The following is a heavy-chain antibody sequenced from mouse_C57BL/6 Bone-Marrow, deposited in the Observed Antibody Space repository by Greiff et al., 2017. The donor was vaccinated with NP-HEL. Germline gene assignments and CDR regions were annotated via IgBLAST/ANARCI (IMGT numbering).Heavy chain of an antibody. CDR1: GYTFTDYN. V-gene: IGHV1-18*01. CDR3: ARDSSGYLDY. CDR2: INPNNGGT. D-gene: IGHD3-2*02. J-gene: IGHJ2*01. Sequence: EVMLQESGPELVKPGASVKIPCKASGYTFTDYNMDWVKQSHGKSLEWIGDINPNNGGTIYNQKFKGKATLTVDKSSSTAYMELRSLTSEDTAVYYCARDSSGYLDYWGQGTTLTVSS.